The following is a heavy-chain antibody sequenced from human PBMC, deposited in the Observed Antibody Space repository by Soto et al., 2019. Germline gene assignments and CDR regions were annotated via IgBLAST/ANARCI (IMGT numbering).Heavy chain of an antibody. J-gene: IGHJ3*02. CDR2: IIPILGIA. Sequence: QVQLVQSGAEVKKPGSSVKVSCKASGGTFSSYTISWVRQAPGQGLEWMGRIIPILGIANYAQKFQGRVTITADKSTSTAYMELSSLRSEDTAVYYCAIDLDSSSSSSTAFDIWGQGTMVTVSS. V-gene: IGHV1-69*08. CDR1: GGTFSSYT. CDR3: AIDLDSSSSSSTAFDI. D-gene: IGHD6-6*01.